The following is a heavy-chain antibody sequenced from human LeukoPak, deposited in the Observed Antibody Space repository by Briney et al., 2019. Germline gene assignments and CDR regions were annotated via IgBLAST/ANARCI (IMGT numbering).Heavy chain of an antibody. J-gene: IGHJ6*04. V-gene: IGHV3-21*01. CDR2: ISSSSSYI. CDR3: ARATGIAVAGTSYYYYYGMDV. CDR1: GFTFSSYS. Sequence: GGSLRLSCAASGFTFSSYSMNWVRQAPGRGLEWVSSISSSSSYIYYADSVKGRFTISRDNAKNSLYLQMNSLRAEDTAVYYCARATGIAVAGTSYYYYYGMDVWGEGTTVTVSS. D-gene: IGHD6-19*01.